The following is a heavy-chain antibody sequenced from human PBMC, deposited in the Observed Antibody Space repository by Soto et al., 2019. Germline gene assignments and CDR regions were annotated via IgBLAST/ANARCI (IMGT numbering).Heavy chain of an antibody. CDR2: IRSSGSTI. CDR3: ARGRNRYYYYVMDV. V-gene: IGHV3-48*03. Sequence: EVQLVESGGGLVQPGGSLRLSCAASGFTFSSYEMNWVRQAPGKGLEWVSYIRSSGSTIYYADSVKGRFTISRDNAKNSLYLQMNSLRAEDTAVYYCARGRNRYYYYVMDVWGQGTTVTVSS. CDR1: GFTFSSYE. J-gene: IGHJ6*02. D-gene: IGHD1-1*01.